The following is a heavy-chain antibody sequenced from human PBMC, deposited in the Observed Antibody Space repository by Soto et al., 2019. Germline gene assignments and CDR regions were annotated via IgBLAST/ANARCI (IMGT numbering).Heavy chain of an antibody. CDR3: ARTLDWNWFDP. Sequence: ASVKVSCKASGYTFTGYYMHWVRQAPGQGLEWMGWINPNSGGTNYAQKFQGWVTMTRHRSISTAYMELSRLRSDDTAVYYCARTLDWNWFDPWGQGTLVTVSS. CDR2: INPNSGGT. D-gene: IGHD3-9*01. J-gene: IGHJ5*02. CDR1: GYTFTGYY. V-gene: IGHV1-2*04.